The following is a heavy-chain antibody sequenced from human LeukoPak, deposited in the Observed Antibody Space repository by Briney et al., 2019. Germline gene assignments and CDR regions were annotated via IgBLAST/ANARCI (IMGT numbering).Heavy chain of an antibody. Sequence: PSETLSLTCTVYGGSFSGYYWGWIRQPPGRGLEWIGEINHSGSINYNPSLKSRVTISVDKSKNQFSLKLSSVTAADTAVYYCAGAYCGGDCYSGRTFDIWGQGTMVTVSS. CDR3: AGAYCGGDCYSGRTFDI. V-gene: IGHV4-34*01. CDR2: INHSGSI. CDR1: GGSFSGYY. J-gene: IGHJ3*02. D-gene: IGHD2-21*02.